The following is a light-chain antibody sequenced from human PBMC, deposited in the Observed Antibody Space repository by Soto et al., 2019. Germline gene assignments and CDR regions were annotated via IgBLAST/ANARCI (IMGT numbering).Light chain of an antibody. CDR1: SSDVGGYNY. Sequence: SALTQPASVSGSPGQSITISCTGTSSDVGGYNYVSWYQQYPGKAPKLMIYEVSNRPSGVSNRFSGSKSGNTASLTISGLQAEDEADYYCSSYTTSSTFFYVFGIGTKLTVL. J-gene: IGLJ1*01. CDR2: EVS. CDR3: SSYTTSSTFFYV. V-gene: IGLV2-14*01.